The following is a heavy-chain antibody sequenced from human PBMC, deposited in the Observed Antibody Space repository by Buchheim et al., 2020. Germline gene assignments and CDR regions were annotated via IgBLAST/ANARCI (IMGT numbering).Heavy chain of an antibody. D-gene: IGHD6-13*01. Sequence: VQLLESGGGLVQPGGSLRLSCAASGFTFSSYAMSWVRQAPGKGLEWVAVIWYDGSNKYYADSVKGRFTISRDNSKNTLYLQMNSLRAEDTAVYYCAREEQQLDTGGWFDPWGQGTL. V-gene: IGHV3-33*08. CDR1: GFTFSSYA. J-gene: IGHJ5*02. CDR2: IWYDGSNK. CDR3: AREEQQLDTGGWFDP.